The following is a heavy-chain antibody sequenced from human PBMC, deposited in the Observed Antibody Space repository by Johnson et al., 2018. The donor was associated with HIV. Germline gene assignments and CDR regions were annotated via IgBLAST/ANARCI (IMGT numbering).Heavy chain of an antibody. CDR3: AREEDTAMVPDAFDI. V-gene: IGHV3-11*04. Sequence: QMLLVESGGGLVQPGGSLRLSCAASGFTFSDYYMSWIRQAPGKGLEWVSYISSSGSTIYYADSVKGRFTISRDNAKNSLYLQMNSLRAEDTAVYYCAREEDTAMVPDAFDIWGQGTMVTVSS. D-gene: IGHD5-18*01. CDR1: GFTFSDYY. CDR2: ISSSGSTI. J-gene: IGHJ3*02.